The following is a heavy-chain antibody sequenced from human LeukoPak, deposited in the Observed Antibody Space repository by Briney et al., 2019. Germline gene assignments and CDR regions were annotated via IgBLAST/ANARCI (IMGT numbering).Heavy chain of an antibody. CDR1: GFTFRNYC. D-gene: IGHD3-22*01. J-gene: IGHJ4*02. CDR3: ARVYYQDSGTSYRHLDY. Sequence: GGSLRLSGAASGFTFRNYCMTWVRQVPGKGLEWVASIKQDESEKYFLDSVKGRFTISRDNAENSLYLQMNSLRAEDTAVYYCARVYYQDSGTSYRHLDYWGQGTLVTVSS. V-gene: IGHV3-7*01. CDR2: IKQDESEK.